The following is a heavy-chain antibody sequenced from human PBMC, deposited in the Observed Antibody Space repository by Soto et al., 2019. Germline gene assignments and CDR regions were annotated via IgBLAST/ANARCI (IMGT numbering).Heavy chain of an antibody. Sequence: QVQLVQSGAEVKKPGSSVKVSCKASGGTFSSYTISWVRQAPGQGLEWMGRIIPILGIANYAQKFQGRVTITADKSTSTAYMELSSLRSEDTAVYYCAREEVGNYDDSSGFDYWGQGTLVTVSS. CDR2: IIPILGIA. CDR3: AREEVGNYDDSSGFDY. D-gene: IGHD3-22*01. V-gene: IGHV1-69*08. CDR1: GGTFSSYT. J-gene: IGHJ4*02.